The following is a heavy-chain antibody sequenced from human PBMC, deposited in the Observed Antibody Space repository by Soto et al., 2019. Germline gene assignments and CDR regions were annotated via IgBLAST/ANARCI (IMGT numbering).Heavy chain of an antibody. Sequence: QVQLVQSGGEVKKPGSSVKVSCKASGGTFNNYVVNWVRQAPGQGLEGMGGILPIFATANYAQKFQGRVTITADKSTSRAYMELTSLRSEDTAVYYCAGRCDSTTCLGHFDYWGQGTLVTVAS. CDR2: ILPIFATA. D-gene: IGHD2-2*01. V-gene: IGHV1-69*06. CDR3: AGRCDSTTCLGHFDY. CDR1: GGTFNNYV. J-gene: IGHJ4*02.